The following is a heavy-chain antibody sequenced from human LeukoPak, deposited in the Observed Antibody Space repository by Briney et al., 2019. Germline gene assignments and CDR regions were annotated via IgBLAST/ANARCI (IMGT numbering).Heavy chain of an antibody. J-gene: IGHJ4*02. V-gene: IGHV4-59*01. CDR2: IDDSGRT. CDR3: ARDLWTVSGSGGDY. CDR1: TDSMNNFF. Sequence: PSETLSLTCSVSTDSMNNFFWSWVRQPPGKGLEWIGYIDDSGRTSYNPSLKSRVTISIDTSKNQFSLKLSSVTAADTAVYYCARDLWTVSGSGGDYWGQGTLVTVSS. D-gene: IGHD3-10*01.